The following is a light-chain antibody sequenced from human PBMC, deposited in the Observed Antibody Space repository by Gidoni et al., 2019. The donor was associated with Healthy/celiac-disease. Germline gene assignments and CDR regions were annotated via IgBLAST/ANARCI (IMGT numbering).Light chain of an antibody. CDR1: SSDVGGYNY. CDR2: DVS. Sequence: SITISCTGTSSDVGGYNYVSWYQHHPGKAPKLMLYDVSNRPSGVANRFSCSKSGNTASLTISGLQAEDEADYYCSSYTSSSTLVFGTGTKVTVL. V-gene: IGLV2-14*03. CDR3: SSYTSSSTLV. J-gene: IGLJ1*01.